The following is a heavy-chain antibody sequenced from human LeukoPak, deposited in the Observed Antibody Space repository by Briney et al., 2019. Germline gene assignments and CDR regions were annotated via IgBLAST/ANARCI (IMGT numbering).Heavy chain of an antibody. V-gene: IGHV3-7*01. CDR2: IKQDGSEK. J-gene: IGHJ3*02. Sequence: GGSLRLSCAASGFTFSSYWMSWVRQAPGKGLEWVANIKQDGSEKYYADSVKGRFTISRDNAKNSLYLQMNSLRAEDTAVYYCAREMAKRRDAFDIWGQGTMVTVSS. D-gene: IGHD5-24*01. CDR3: AREMAKRRDAFDI. CDR1: GFTFSSYW.